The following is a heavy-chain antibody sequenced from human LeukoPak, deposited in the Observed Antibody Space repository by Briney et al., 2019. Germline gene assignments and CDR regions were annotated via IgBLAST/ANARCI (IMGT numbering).Heavy chain of an antibody. CDR3: ARGGYSSSSAFDY. V-gene: IGHV3-21*01. J-gene: IGHJ4*02. Sequence: PGGSLRLSCAASGFTFSSYSMNWVRQAPGKGLEWVSSISSSSSYIYYADSVKGRFTISRDNAKNSLFLQMNSLRAEDTAVYYCARGGYSSSSAFDYWGQGTLVTVSS. CDR1: GFTFSSYS. D-gene: IGHD6-6*01. CDR2: ISSSSSYI.